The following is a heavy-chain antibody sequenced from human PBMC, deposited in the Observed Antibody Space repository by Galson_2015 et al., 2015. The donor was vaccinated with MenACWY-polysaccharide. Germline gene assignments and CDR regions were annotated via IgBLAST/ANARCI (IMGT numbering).Heavy chain of an antibody. Sequence: SLRLSCAASGFTSSSYWMHWVRQAPGKGLVWVSRTNGDGGATDYADSVKGRFTISRDNAKNTLYLQMNSLRAEDTAVYYCARAGAKYCRGGNCFFNWFDPWGQGTLVTVSS. CDR3: ARAGAKYCRGGNCFFNWFDP. V-gene: IGHV3-74*01. CDR1: GFTSSSYW. CDR2: TNGDGGAT. J-gene: IGHJ5*02. D-gene: IGHD2-15*01.